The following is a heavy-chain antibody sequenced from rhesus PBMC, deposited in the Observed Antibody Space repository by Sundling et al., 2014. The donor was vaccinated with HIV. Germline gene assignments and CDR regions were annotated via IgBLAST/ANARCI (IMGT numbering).Heavy chain of an antibody. CDR1: GFTFSNYY. CDR2: IRNKANSYTT. Sequence: EVQLVESGGGLVQPGGSLRLSCAASGFTFSNYYMHWVRQAQGKGLEWVGLIRNKANSYTTEYAAAVKGRFTISRDDSKNTLYLQMSSLKTEDTAVYYCTKHRDSGYYRFERYYFDYWGQGVLVTVSS. CDR3: TKHRDSGYYRFERYYFDY. J-gene: IGHJ4*01. V-gene: IGHV3-13*01. D-gene: IGHD3-28*01.